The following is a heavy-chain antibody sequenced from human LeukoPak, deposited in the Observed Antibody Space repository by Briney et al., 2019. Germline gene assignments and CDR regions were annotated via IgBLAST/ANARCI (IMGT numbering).Heavy chain of an antibody. Sequence: GGSLRLSCAASGFTFSTYWMHWVRQAPGKGLVWVSHINSDGSSTEYADAVKGRFTISRDNAPNTLYLQMSSLRAEDTAMYYCARGKQLAPADSWGQGTLVTVSS. J-gene: IGHJ4*02. CDR2: INSDGSST. V-gene: IGHV3-74*03. CDR1: GFTFSTYW. CDR3: ARGKQLAPADS. D-gene: IGHD6-6*01.